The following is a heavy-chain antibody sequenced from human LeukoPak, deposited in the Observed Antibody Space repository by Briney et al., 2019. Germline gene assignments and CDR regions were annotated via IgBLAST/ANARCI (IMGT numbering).Heavy chain of an antibody. CDR3: ARWCGSGWYDY. Sequence: GGSLRLSCAAAGFTFSSYSMNWVRQAPGKGLEWVSYISDSTTTTYYADSVKGRFTISRDNAKNSLYLQMNSLRAEDTAVYFCARWCGSGWYDYWGQGTLVTVSS. CDR2: ISDSTTTT. J-gene: IGHJ4*02. CDR1: GFTFSSYS. V-gene: IGHV3-48*01. D-gene: IGHD6-19*01.